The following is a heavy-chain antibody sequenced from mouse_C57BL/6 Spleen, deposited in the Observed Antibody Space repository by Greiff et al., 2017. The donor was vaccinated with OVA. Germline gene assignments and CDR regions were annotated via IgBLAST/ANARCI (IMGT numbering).Heavy chain of an antibody. CDR2: IWSGGST. Sequence: VQLKESGPGLVQPSQSLSITCTVSGFSLTSYGVHWVRQSPGKGLEWLGVIWSGGSTDYNAAFISRLSISKDNSKSQVFFKMNSLQADDTAIYYCARGSITTVVPFDYWGQGTTLTVSS. J-gene: IGHJ2*01. CDR3: ARGSITTVVPFDY. CDR1: GFSLTSYG. D-gene: IGHD1-1*01. V-gene: IGHV2-2*01.